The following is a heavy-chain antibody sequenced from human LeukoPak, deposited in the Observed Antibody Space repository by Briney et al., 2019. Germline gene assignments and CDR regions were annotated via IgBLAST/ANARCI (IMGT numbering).Heavy chain of an antibody. V-gene: IGHV4-34*01. CDR3: ARRRPRGFDY. D-gene: IGHD3-10*01. J-gene: IGHJ4*02. CDR2: INHSGST. Sequence: SETLSLTCAVYGGSFSGYYWSWIRQPPGEGLEWIGEINHSGSTNYNPSLKSRVTISVDTSKNQFSLKLSSVTAADTAVYYCARRRPRGFDYWGQGTLVTVSS. CDR1: GGSFSGYY.